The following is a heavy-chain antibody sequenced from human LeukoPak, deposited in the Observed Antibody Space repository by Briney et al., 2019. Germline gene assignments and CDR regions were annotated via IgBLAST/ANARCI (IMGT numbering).Heavy chain of an antibody. CDR3: ARNRVRWLRLSPDFDY. D-gene: IGHD5-12*01. J-gene: IGHJ4*02. Sequence: PSETLSLTCTVSGGSISSYYWSWIRQPAGKGLEWIGHIYTSGSTNYNPSLKSRVTMSVDTSKNQFSLKLSSVTAADTAVYYCARNRVRWLRLSPDFDYWGQGTLVTVSS. CDR2: IYTSGST. V-gene: IGHV4-4*07. CDR1: GGSISSYY.